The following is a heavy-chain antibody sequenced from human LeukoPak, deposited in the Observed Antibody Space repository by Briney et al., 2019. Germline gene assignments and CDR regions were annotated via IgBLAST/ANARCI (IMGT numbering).Heavy chain of an antibody. D-gene: IGHD6-19*01. Sequence: GGSLRLSCAASGFKFNGYGMHWVHQAPGKGLEWVAVIWSGGSRKYYADSVKGRFTISRDNSKNTLYLQMSGLSADDTAVYYCARALYSGAWYGHDYWGQGTLVTVSS. V-gene: IGHV3-33*01. J-gene: IGHJ4*02. CDR3: ARALYSGAWYGHDY. CDR1: GFKFNGYG. CDR2: IWSGGSRK.